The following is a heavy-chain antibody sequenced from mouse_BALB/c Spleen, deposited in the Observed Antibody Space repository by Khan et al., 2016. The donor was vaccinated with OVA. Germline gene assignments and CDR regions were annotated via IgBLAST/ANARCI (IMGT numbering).Heavy chain of an antibody. Sequence: EVQLVESGPGLVKPSQSLSLTCTVTGYSITSGYGWNWIRQFPGNKLEWMGYISYSGSTNYNPSLKSRISITRDTSKNQFFLQLNSVTKEDTATYYCARTARIKYWGQGTTLTVSS. J-gene: IGHJ2*01. CDR1: GYSITSGYG. CDR2: ISYSGST. V-gene: IGHV3-2*02. D-gene: IGHD1-2*01. CDR3: ARTARIKY.